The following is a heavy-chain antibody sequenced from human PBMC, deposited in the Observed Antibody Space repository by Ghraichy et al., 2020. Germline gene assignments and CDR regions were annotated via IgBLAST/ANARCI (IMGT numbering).Heavy chain of an antibody. CDR3: AKDRNSGWCAFNPAGFDS. Sequence: GGSLRLSCAASGFTFSRNAMSWVRQAPGKGLEWVSAISGGGGSTYYADSVKGRFTISRDISKNTLYLQMNSLRAEDTAVYYCAKDRNSGWCAFNPAGFDSWGQGTLVTVSS. V-gene: IGHV3-23*01. D-gene: IGHD6-19*01. J-gene: IGHJ4*02. CDR2: ISGGGGST. CDR1: GFTFSRNA.